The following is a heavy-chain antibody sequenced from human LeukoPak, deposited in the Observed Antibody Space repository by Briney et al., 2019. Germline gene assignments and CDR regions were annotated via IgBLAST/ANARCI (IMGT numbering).Heavy chain of an antibody. CDR2: IRYDGSNK. CDR1: GFTFNNYD. V-gene: IGHV3-30*02. Sequence: PGGSLRLSCAASGFTFNNYDMYWVRQAPGKGLEWVAFIRYDGSNKSYTDSVKGRFTISRDNAKNTLYLQMNSLRAEDTAVYYCARDPVVVWTGYSFDYWGQGTLVTVSS. D-gene: IGHD3/OR15-3a*01. CDR3: ARDPVVVWTGYSFDY. J-gene: IGHJ4*02.